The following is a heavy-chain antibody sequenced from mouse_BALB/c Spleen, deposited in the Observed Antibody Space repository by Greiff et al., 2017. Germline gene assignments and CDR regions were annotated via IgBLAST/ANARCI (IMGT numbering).Heavy chain of an antibody. Sequence: EVKVEESGGGLVKLGGSLKLSCAASGFTFSSYYMSWVRQTPEKRLELVAAINSNGGSTYYPDTVKGRFTISRDNAKNTLYLQMSSLKSEDTALYYCARAYDGYFFAYWGQGTLVTVSA. CDR3: ARAYDGYFFAY. V-gene: IGHV5-6-2*01. D-gene: IGHD2-3*01. CDR2: INSNGGST. CDR1: GFTFSSYY. J-gene: IGHJ3*01.